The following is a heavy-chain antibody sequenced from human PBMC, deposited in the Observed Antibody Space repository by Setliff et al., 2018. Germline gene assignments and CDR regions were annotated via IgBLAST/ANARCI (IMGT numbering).Heavy chain of an antibody. CDR3: ARGYYNGRGYYYLPCSFDS. Sequence: SETLSLTCTVSGGSFTGTTYYWGWIRQSPGKGLEWIGTIINSGSTYYNPSLESRVTISRDKSPNQFSLMLRSVTAADTALYYCARGYYNGRGYYYLPCSFDSWGRGIVVTVSS. CDR1: GGSFTGTTYY. V-gene: IGHV4-39*07. J-gene: IGHJ4*02. CDR2: IINSGST. D-gene: IGHD3-10*01.